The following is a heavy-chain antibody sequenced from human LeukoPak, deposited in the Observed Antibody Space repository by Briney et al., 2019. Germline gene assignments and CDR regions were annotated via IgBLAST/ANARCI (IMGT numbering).Heavy chain of an antibody. Sequence: PGGSLRLSCAASGFTFSSYSMNWVRQAPGKGLEWVSYISSSRSTIYYADSVKGRFTISRDNAKNTLYLQMNSLRAEDTAVYYCARDRVAARIRRGGAFDIWGQGTMVTVFS. CDR1: GFTFSSYS. V-gene: IGHV3-48*01. J-gene: IGHJ3*02. D-gene: IGHD6-6*01. CDR2: ISSSRSTI. CDR3: ARDRVAARIRRGGAFDI.